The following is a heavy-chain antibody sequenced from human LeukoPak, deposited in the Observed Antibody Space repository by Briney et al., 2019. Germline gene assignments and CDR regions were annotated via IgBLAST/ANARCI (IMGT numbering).Heavy chain of an antibody. Sequence: PSETLSLTCTVSGGSISSSSYYWGWIRQPPGKGLEWIGSIYYSGSTYYNPSLKSRVTISVDTSKNQFSLKLSSVTAADTAVYYCARHIMSFGSSGYYRWDDAFDIWGQGTMVTVSS. CDR2: IYYSGST. V-gene: IGHV4-39*01. CDR1: GGSISSSSYY. CDR3: ARHIMSFGSSGYYRWDDAFDI. D-gene: IGHD3-22*01. J-gene: IGHJ3*02.